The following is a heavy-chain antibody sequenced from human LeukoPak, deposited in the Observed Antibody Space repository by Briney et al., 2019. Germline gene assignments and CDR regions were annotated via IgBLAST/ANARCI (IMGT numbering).Heavy chain of an antibody. CDR1: GFTFTSYD. CDR2: IISSGSTI. V-gene: IGHV3-48*03. CDR3: ARARYYYGSGSLYYFDY. D-gene: IGHD3-10*01. Sequence: GGSLRLSCAASGFTFTSYDMNWVRQAPGKGLEWVSYIISSGSTIYYADSVKGRFIISRDNAKNSLYLQMNSLRAEDTAVYYCARARYYYGSGSLYYFDYWGQGTLVTVSS. J-gene: IGHJ4*02.